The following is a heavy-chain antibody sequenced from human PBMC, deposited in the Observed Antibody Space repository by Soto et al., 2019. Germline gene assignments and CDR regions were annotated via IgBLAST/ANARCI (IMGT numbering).Heavy chain of an antibody. V-gene: IGHV3-23*01. CDR2: ISGSSDST. D-gene: IGHD2-2*01. CDR1: GFTFNNYA. CDR3: AKDIVLVPAASNWFDH. J-gene: IGHJ5*02. Sequence: GGSLRLSCVVSGFTFNNYAMSWVRQAPGKGLEWVSAISGSSDSTNYADSVKGRFTISRDNSKNTLYLQMNSLRAEDTAVYHCAKDIVLVPAASNWFDHWGQGTLVTVSS.